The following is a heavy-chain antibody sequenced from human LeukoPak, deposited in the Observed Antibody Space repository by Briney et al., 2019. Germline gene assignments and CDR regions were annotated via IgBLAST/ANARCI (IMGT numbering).Heavy chain of an antibody. V-gene: IGHV1-46*01. J-gene: IGHJ4*02. D-gene: IGHD3-3*01. CDR1: GYTFTSYD. CDR2: INPSGGST. CDR3: ARARGRFGDFDY. Sequence: ASVKVSCKASGYTFTSYDINWVRQAPGQGLEWMGIINPSGGSTSYAQKFQGRVTMTRDTSTSTVYMELSSLRSEDTAVYYCARARGRFGDFDYWGQGTLVTVSS.